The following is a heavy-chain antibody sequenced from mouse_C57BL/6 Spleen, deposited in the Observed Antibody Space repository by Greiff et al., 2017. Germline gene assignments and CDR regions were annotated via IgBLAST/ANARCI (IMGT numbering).Heavy chain of an antibody. CDR2: IRLKSDNYAT. J-gene: IGHJ2*01. CDR1: GFTFSNYW. CDR3: TGLSYYDYDGDDY. D-gene: IGHD2-4*01. Sequence: EVKLVESGGGLVQPGGSMKLSCVASGFTFSNYWMNWVRQSPEKGLEWVAQIRLKSDNYATHYAESVKGRFTISRDDSKSSVYLQMNNLRAEDTGMYYCTGLSYYDYDGDDYWGQGTTLTVSS. V-gene: IGHV6-3*01.